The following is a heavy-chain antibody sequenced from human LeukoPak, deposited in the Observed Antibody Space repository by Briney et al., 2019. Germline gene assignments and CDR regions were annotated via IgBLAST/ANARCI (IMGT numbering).Heavy chain of an antibody. D-gene: IGHD2-2*01. V-gene: IGHV4-34*01. J-gene: IGHJ4*02. Sequence: PSETLSLTCAVYGGSFSGYYWSWIRQPPGKGLEWIGEINHSGSTNYNPSLKSRVTISVDTSKNQFSLKLSSVTAADTAAYYCARGSSRFGYWGQGTLVTVSS. CDR3: ARGSSRFGY. CDR1: GGSFSGYY. CDR2: INHSGST.